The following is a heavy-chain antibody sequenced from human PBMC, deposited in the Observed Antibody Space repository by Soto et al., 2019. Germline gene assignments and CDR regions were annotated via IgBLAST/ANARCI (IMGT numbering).Heavy chain of an antibody. CDR1: GFTFNNFG. CDR2: ISASGFNK. V-gene: IGHV3-23*01. J-gene: IGHJ4*02. D-gene: IGHD2-2*01. CDR3: AKAMLASISRPFDY. Sequence: PGGSLRLSCVTSGFTFNNFGMKWVRQAPGKGLEWVSSISASGFNKYYADSVKGRFTISRDDSKNTLYLQINSLRAEDTATYYCAKAMLASISRPFDYWGQGTLVTVSS.